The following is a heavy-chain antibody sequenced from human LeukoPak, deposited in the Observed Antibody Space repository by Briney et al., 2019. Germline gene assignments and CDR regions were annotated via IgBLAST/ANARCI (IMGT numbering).Heavy chain of an antibody. CDR2: INPSSGDT. Sequence: GASVKVSCEASGYTFNGYYMHWVRQAPGQGLEWMGWINPSSGDTNYAQKFQGRVTVTRDTSISTAYMELSGLTSDDTAVYYCARTAYQFGTYFYYMNVWGKGTTVTVSS. CDR3: ARTAYQFGTYFYYMNV. J-gene: IGHJ6*03. V-gene: IGHV1-2*02. D-gene: IGHD2-21*01. CDR1: GYTFNGYY.